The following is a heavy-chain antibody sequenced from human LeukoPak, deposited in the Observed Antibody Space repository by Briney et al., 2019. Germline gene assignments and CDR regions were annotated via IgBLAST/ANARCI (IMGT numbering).Heavy chain of an antibody. CDR3: ARGIPYYYDSSGYYGGY. CDR1: GYTFTGYY. CDR2: INPNSGGT. Sequence: ASVKVSCKASGYTFTGYYMHWVRQAPGQGLEWMGWINPNSGGTNYAQKFQGRVTMTRDTSISTAYMELSRLRYDDTAVYYCARGIPYYYDSSGYYGGYWGQGTLVTVSS. V-gene: IGHV1-2*02. J-gene: IGHJ4*02. D-gene: IGHD3-22*01.